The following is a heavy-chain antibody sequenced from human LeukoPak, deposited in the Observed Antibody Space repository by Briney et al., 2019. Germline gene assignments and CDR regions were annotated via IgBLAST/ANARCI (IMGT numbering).Heavy chain of an antibody. V-gene: IGHV4-61*08. J-gene: IGHJ4*02. CDR1: GGSISSGGYS. D-gene: IGHD3-22*01. Sequence: SETPSLTCAVSGGSISSGGYSWSWIRQPPGKGLEWIGYIYYSGSTNYNPSLKSRVTISVDTSKNQFSLKLSSVTAADTAVYYCARGAYYYDSSGYYACWGQGTLVTVSS. CDR3: ARGAYYYDSSGYYAC. CDR2: IYYSGST.